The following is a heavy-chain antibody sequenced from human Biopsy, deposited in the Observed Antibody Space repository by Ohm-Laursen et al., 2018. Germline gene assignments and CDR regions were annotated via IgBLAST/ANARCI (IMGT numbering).Heavy chain of an antibody. CDR1: GGSISNNNYY. Sequence: SETLSLTCTVSGGSISNNNYYWGWIRQPPGKGLEWIGSIFYRGSTHYKPSLKSRINISVDTSKNQFSLKLNSVTAADTAAYYCARDDAVTVIRGLYYWGQGALVTVSS. CDR2: IFYRGST. CDR3: ARDDAVTVIRGLYY. V-gene: IGHV4-39*01. J-gene: IGHJ4*02. D-gene: IGHD2-21*02.